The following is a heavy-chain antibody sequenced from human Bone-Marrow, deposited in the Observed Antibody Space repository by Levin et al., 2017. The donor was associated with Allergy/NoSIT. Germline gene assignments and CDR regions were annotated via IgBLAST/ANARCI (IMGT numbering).Heavy chain of an antibody. V-gene: IGHV1-2*02. CDR3: ARVDAGPDH. J-gene: IGHJ5*02. Sequence: AASVKVSCRASGYSFTVYYIHWLRQAPGKGFEWVGWINPNTGATKYADKFQGRVTLTRDTSVNTVYMDLRSLRFDDTAVFYCARVDAGPDHWGQGTLVTVSS. CDR1: GYSFTVYY. D-gene: IGHD3/OR15-3a*01. CDR2: INPNTGAT.